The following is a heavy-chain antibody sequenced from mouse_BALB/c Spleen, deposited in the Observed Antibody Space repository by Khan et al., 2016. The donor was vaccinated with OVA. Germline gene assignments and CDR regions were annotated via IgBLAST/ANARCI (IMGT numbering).Heavy chain of an antibody. V-gene: IGHV2-6-1*01. Sequence: QVQLKESGPGLVAPSQSLSITCTISGFSLTGYGVHWVRQPPGKGLEWLVVIWSDGSTTYNSALKSRLSIIKDNYKSQIFLKMNSLQTDDTAMYYCARQPYYHYYIMDYWGQGTSVTVSS. J-gene: IGHJ4*01. CDR2: IWSDGST. D-gene: IGHD2-10*01. CDR1: GFSLTGYG. CDR3: ARQPYYHYYIMDY.